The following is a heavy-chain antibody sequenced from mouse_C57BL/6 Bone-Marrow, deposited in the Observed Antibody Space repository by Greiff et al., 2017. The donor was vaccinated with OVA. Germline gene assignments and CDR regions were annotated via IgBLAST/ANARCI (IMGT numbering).Heavy chain of an antibody. CDR2: INPNNGGT. D-gene: IGHD4-1*01. CDR3: ARSVGTRFAY. CDR1: GYTFTDYN. V-gene: IGHV1-22*01. J-gene: IGHJ3*01. Sequence: VQLKESGPELVKPGASVKMSCKASGYTFTDYNMHWVKQSHGKSLEWIGYINPNNGGTSYNQKFKGKATLTVNKSSSTAYMELRSLTSEDSAVYYCARSVGTRFAYWGQGTLVTVSA.